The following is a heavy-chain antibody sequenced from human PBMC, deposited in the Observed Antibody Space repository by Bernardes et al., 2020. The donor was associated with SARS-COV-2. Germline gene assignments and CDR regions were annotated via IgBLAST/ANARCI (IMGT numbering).Heavy chain of an antibody. CDR1: GGSISSGGYY. V-gene: IGHV4-31*03. Sequence: SETLSLTCTVSGGSISSGGYYWSWIRQHPGKGLEWIGYIYYSGSTYYNPSLKSRVTISVDTSKNRFSLKLSSVTAADTAVYYCARAPYYYDSSGYYWEGLFDYWGQGTLVTVSS. CDR3: ARAPYYYDSSGYYWEGLFDY. D-gene: IGHD3-22*01. CDR2: IYYSGST. J-gene: IGHJ4*02.